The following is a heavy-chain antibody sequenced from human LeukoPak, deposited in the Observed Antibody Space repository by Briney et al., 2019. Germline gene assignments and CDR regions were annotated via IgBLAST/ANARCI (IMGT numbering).Heavy chain of an antibody. J-gene: IGHJ4*02. Sequence: SKTLSLTCAVYGGSFSGYYWSWIRQPPGKGLEWIGEINHSGSTNYNPSLKSRVTISVDTSKNQFSLKLSSVTAADTAVYYCARGSVYYGFWSGYYSYWGQGTLVTVSS. V-gene: IGHV4-34*01. CDR1: GGSFSGYY. CDR2: INHSGST. CDR3: ARGSVYYGFWSGYYSY. D-gene: IGHD3-3*01.